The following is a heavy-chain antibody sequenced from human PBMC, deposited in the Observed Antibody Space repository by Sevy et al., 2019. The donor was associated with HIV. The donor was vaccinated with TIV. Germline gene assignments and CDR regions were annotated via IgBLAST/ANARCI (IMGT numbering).Heavy chain of an antibody. CDR2: IVVGSGMT. CDR1: GFTFSSCA. Sequence: ASVKVSCKTSGFTFSSCAVQWVRQARGQRLEWIGWIVVGSGMTNYAQKFQERVTISRDMSTNTDFMELTSLRSEDTAMYYCAAEDTTTFGGRFRVFNTWGQGTMVTVSS. D-gene: IGHD3-16*01. J-gene: IGHJ3*02. V-gene: IGHV1-58*01. CDR3: AAEDTTTFGGRFRVFNT.